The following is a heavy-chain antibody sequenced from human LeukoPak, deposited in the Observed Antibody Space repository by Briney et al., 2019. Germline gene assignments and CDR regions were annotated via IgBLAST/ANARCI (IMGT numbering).Heavy chain of an antibody. Sequence: SETLSLTCAVYGGSFTGYWTWIRQPPGNGLEWIGEINHRGTTKYNPSLQSRVTIFVDTSKNQFSLRLSSVTATDTAVYYWAGGPGTSMIRGVSPKYWGQGTLVAVSS. CDR1: GGSFTGY. V-gene: IGHV4-34*01. CDR3: AGGPGTSMIRGVSPKY. D-gene: IGHD3-10*01. J-gene: IGHJ4*02. CDR2: INHRGTT.